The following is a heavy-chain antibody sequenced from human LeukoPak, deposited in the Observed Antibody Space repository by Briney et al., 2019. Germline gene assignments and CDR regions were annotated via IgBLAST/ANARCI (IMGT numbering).Heavy chain of an antibody. V-gene: IGHV3-21*06. CDR1: GFTFSSYT. CDR3: ARDTYDILTGYYKWAFDI. Sequence: GGSLRLSCAASGFTFSSYTMNWVRQAPGKGLEWVSSISSSSSYIYYADSVKGRFTISRDNAKNSLYMQMNSLRAEDTAVYYCARDTYDILTGYYKWAFDIWGQGTMVTVSS. J-gene: IGHJ3*02. CDR2: ISSSSSYI. D-gene: IGHD3-9*01.